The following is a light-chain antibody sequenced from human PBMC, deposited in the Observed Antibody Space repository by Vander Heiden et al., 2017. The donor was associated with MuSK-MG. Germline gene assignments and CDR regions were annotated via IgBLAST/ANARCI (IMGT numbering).Light chain of an antibody. CDR3: QYDDSRPL. CDR1: QSVGSR. CDR2: DAF. V-gene: IGKV3-15*01. J-gene: IGKJ3*01. Sequence: DILMTPSPVTLSVSPGERATLSCRASQSVGSRLAWYQQKPGQAPRLLIYDAFTRANGIPDRFSGGGYGTEFTLTINSRQYENSAIYYWQYDDSRPLFGHGTTVEIK.